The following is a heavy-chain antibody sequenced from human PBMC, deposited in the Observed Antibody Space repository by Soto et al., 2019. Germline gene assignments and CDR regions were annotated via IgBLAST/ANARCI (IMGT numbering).Heavy chain of an antibody. V-gene: IGHV3-11*01. CDR2: ISSRDNTI. J-gene: IGHJ6*02. Sequence: QVHLVESGGDLVKPGGSLRLSCAASGFTFSDYYMNWIRQAPGKGLDWVSSISSRDNTIYYADSVQGRFTISGDNAKNSLYLQMTSLRAEDTAVYYCARTYGGYPPLYYGMDVWGQGTTVTVSS. CDR1: GFTFSDYY. D-gene: IGHD5-12*01. CDR3: ARTYGGYPPLYYGMDV.